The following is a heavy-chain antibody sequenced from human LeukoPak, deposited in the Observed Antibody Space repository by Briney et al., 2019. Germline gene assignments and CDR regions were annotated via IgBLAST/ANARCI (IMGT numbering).Heavy chain of an antibody. CDR1: GFTFSSYY. D-gene: IGHD7-27*01. Sequence: GGSLRLSCAASGFTFSSYYMSWVRQAPWEGLEWVSGINENGDGTYAAESVEGRFTISRDNSRNTLFLQISSLRVEDTAVYYCAKDIHNWGSDYWGQGTLVTVSS. V-gene: IGHV3-23*01. CDR2: INENGDGT. CDR3: AKDIHNWGSDY. J-gene: IGHJ4*02.